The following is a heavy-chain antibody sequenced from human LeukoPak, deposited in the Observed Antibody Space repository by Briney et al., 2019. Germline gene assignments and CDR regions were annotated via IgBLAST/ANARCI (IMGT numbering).Heavy chain of an antibody. Sequence: GESLKISCKGSGYSFTSYWIGWVRQMPGKGLEWMGIIYPGDSDARYSPSFQGQVTISADKSISTAYLQWSSLKASDTAMYYCARRYYDILTGHSEYFDYWGQGTLVTVSS. CDR3: ARRYYDILTGHSEYFDY. D-gene: IGHD3-9*01. V-gene: IGHV5-51*01. CDR2: IYPGDSDA. CDR1: GYSFTSYW. J-gene: IGHJ4*02.